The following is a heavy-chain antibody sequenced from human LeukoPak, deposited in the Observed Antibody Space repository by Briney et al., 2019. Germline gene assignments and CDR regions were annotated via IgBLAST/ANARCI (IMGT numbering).Heavy chain of an antibody. Sequence: SVKVSCKASGGTFSSCAISWVRQAPGQGLEWMGGIIPIFGTANYAQKFQGRDTITADESTSTAYMELSSLRSEDTAVYYCARSITIFGVVIPPFNYWGQGTLVTVTS. V-gene: IGHV1-69*13. CDR3: ARSITIFGVVIPPFNY. D-gene: IGHD3-3*01. J-gene: IGHJ4*02. CDR2: IIPIFGTA. CDR1: GGTFSSCA.